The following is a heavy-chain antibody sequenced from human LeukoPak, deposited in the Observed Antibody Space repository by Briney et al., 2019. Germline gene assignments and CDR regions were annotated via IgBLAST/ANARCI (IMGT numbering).Heavy chain of an antibody. V-gene: IGHV4-39*07. CDR1: GGSISSSSYY. CDR3: ARLYYDFWSGYYISGPYVYNWFDP. Sequence: SETLSLTCTVSGGSISSSSYYWGWIRQPPGKGLEWIGSIYYSGSTYYNPSLKSRVTISVDTSKNQFSLKLSSVTAADTAVYYSARLYYDFWSGYYISGPYVYNWFDPWGQGTLVTVSS. J-gene: IGHJ5*02. D-gene: IGHD3-3*01. CDR2: IYYSGST.